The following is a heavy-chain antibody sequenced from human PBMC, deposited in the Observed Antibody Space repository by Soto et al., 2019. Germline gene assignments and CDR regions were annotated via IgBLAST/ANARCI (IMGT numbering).Heavy chain of an antibody. V-gene: IGHV4-31*03. Sequence: QVQLQESGPGLVKPSQTLSLTCTVSGGSISSGSYWSWIRQHPGKGLEWIGYIYHSGSTFYNPSLKSRVAISVDTSKNQFSLKLSSVTAADTAVYYCARDNPPCLGSGGAYGVDVWGQGTTVTVS. J-gene: IGHJ6*02. CDR1: GGSISSGSY. CDR2: IYHSGST. D-gene: IGHD3-10*01. CDR3: ARDNPPCLGSGGAYGVDV.